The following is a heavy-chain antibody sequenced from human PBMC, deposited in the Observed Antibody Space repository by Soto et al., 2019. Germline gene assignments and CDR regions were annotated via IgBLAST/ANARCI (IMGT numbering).Heavy chain of an antibody. J-gene: IGHJ6*02. CDR3: AADAIFGVVTSPYYYYGMDV. CDR1: GDSYTSYY. CDR2: INPSGGST. D-gene: IGHD3-3*01. Sequence: ASVKVSCKASGDSYTSYYMHWVRQAPGQGLEWMGIINPSGGSTSYAQKFQGRVTMTRDTSTSTAYMELSSLRSEDTAVYYCAADAIFGVVTSPYYYYGMDVWGQGTTVTVSS. V-gene: IGHV1-46*01.